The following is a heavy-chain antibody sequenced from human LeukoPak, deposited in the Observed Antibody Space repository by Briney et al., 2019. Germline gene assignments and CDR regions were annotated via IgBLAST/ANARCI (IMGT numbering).Heavy chain of an antibody. V-gene: IGHV4-59*01. J-gene: IGHJ4*02. CDR1: DGSISSYY. CDR2: IYDSGST. Sequence: SETLSLTCTVSDGSISSYYWNWIRQPPGKGLEWIGFIYDSGSTNYNPSLYSRLTISVGTSKNQFSLKLTSVTAADTAVYYCARDRRGYGSFDSWGQGTLVTVS. CDR3: ARDRRGYGSFDS. D-gene: IGHD5-18*01.